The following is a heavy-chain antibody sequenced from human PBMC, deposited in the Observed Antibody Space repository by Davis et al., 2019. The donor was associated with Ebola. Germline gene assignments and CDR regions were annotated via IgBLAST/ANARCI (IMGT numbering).Heavy chain of an antibody. J-gene: IGHJ5*02. CDR3: AGFVVVPAARYCWFDP. D-gene: IGHD2-2*01. Sequence: PSETLSLTCTVSGGSISSYYWSWIRQPPGKGLEWIGYIYYSGSTNYNPSLKSRVTISVDTSKNQFSLKLSSVTAADTAVYYCAGFVVVPAARYCWFDPWGQGTLVTVSS. CDR1: GGSISSYY. V-gene: IGHV4-59*12. CDR2: IYYSGST.